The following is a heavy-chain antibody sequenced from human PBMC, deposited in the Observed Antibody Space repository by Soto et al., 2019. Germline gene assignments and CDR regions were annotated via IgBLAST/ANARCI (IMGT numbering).Heavy chain of an antibody. D-gene: IGHD1-26*01. V-gene: IGHV3-23*01. Sequence: EVQLLESGGGLVQPGGSLRLSCAASGFTFSSYAMSWVRQAPGKGLECVSGITGSGGATSYADSVKGRFTISRDNSKNTLYLQMNSLRAEDTAVYYCAKTYSGSYWGLFDYWGQGTLVTVS. J-gene: IGHJ4*02. CDR2: ITGSGGAT. CDR1: GFTFSSYA. CDR3: AKTYSGSYWGLFDY.